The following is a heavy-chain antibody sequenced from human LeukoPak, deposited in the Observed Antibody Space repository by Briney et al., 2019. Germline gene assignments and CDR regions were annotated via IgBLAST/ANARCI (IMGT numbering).Heavy chain of an antibody. Sequence: GGSLRLSCAASGFTFSSYWMHWVRQAPGKGLVWVSRINSDGSSTSYADSVKGRFTISRDNAKNTLYLQMNSLRAEDTAVYYCARQEQSFRISSYFDYWGQGTLVTVSP. V-gene: IGHV3-74*01. CDR1: GFTFSSYW. CDR2: INSDGSST. J-gene: IGHJ4*02. CDR3: ARQEQSFRISSYFDY. D-gene: IGHD6-13*01.